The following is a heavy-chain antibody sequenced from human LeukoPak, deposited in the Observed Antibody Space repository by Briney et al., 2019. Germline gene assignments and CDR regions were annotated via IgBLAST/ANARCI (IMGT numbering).Heavy chain of an antibody. J-gene: IGHJ4*02. D-gene: IGHD1-14*01. CDR3: ATSSPRNYFDH. V-gene: IGHV3-33*01. CDR1: GFIFSTYG. CDR2: IWYDGSQR. Sequence: PGGSLRLSCVASGFIFSTYGLHWVRQSPGRGLEWVAVIWYDGSQRYYADSVKGRLTISRDDSQNTIYLQMDSLRAEDTAVYYCATSSPRNYFDHWGQGTLVTVSS.